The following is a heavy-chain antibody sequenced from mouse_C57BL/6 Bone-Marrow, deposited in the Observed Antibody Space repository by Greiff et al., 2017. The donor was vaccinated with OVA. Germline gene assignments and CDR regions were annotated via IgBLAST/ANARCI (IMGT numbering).Heavy chain of an antibody. J-gene: IGHJ1*03. CDR3: ARRGRWLQLNWYFDV. V-gene: IGHV1-52*01. CDR2: IDPSDSET. Sequence: QVQLKQPGAELVRPGSSVKLSCKASGYTFTSYWMHWVKQRPIQGLEWIGNIDPSDSETHYNQKFKDKATLTVDKSSSTAYMQLSSLTSEDSAVYYCARRGRWLQLNWYFDVWGTGTTVTVSS. CDR1: GYTFTSYW. D-gene: IGHD2-3*01.